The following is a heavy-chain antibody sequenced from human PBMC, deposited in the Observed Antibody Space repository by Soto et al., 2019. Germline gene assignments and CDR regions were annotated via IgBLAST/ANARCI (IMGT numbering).Heavy chain of an antibody. CDR3: ARAPVYYYYGMDV. CDR2: IWYDGSNK. Sequence: QVQLVESGGGVVQPGRSLRLSCAASGFTFSSYGMHWVRQAPGKGLEWVAVIWYDGSNKYYADSVKGRFTISRDNSKTTLYLQMNSLRAEDTAVYYCARAPVYYYYGMDVWGQGTTVTVSS. J-gene: IGHJ6*02. CDR1: GFTFSSYG. V-gene: IGHV3-33*01.